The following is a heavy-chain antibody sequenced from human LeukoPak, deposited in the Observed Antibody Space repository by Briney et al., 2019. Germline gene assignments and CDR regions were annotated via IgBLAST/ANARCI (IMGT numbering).Heavy chain of an antibody. D-gene: IGHD3-10*01. J-gene: IGHJ4*02. V-gene: IGHV3-23*01. CDR2: ITDSGGGT. CDR3: AKDARNYYGSGSYYNVEY. CDR1: GFTFSSFP. Sequence: QPGGSLILSCEASGFTFSSFPMSWVRQSPGKGLEWVSGITDSGGGTYYADSVKGRFTISRDNSKNTLYLQMNSLRAEDTAVYYCAKDARNYYGSGSYYNVEYWGQGTLVTVSS.